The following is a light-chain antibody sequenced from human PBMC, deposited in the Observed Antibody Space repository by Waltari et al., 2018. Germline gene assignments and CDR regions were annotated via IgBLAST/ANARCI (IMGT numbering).Light chain of an antibody. J-gene: IGKJ1*01. CDR2: GAS. Sequence: EIVLTQSPGTLSLYPGERATLSCRASQSVSSSYLAWYQQKPGQAPRLLIYGASSRATGIPDRFSGSESGTDFTLTISRLEPEDFAVYYCQQYGSSFGQGTKVEIK. CDR3: QQYGSS. CDR1: QSVSSSY. V-gene: IGKV3-20*01.